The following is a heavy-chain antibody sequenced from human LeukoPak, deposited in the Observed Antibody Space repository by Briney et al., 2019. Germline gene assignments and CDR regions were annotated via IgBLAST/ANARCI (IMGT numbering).Heavy chain of an antibody. Sequence: GASVKVSCKASGYTFSSYYIHWVRQAPGQGLEWMGMINPSGGSTSYAQRFQGRVTMTRDTSTSTVYMELSSLRSEDTAVYYCARDNSVEDTAWWFDPWGQGTLVTVSS. J-gene: IGHJ5*02. CDR3: ARDNSVEDTAWWFDP. CDR2: INPSGGST. D-gene: IGHD4-23*01. V-gene: IGHV1-46*01. CDR1: GYTFSSYY.